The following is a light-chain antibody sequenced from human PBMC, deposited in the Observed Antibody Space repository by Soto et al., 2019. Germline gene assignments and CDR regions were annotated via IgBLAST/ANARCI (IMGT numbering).Light chain of an antibody. Sequence: QSALTQPASVSGSPGQSITISCTGTSSDVGYYNYVSWYQQHPGKVPKRMIYDVRYRPSGVSDRCSGSKSGNTASLTRSGLQAEAEADYSCSSYTSTSTLVFGTGTKVTVL. CDR3: SSYTSTSTLV. CDR2: DVR. CDR1: SSDVGYYNY. V-gene: IGLV2-14*03. J-gene: IGLJ1*01.